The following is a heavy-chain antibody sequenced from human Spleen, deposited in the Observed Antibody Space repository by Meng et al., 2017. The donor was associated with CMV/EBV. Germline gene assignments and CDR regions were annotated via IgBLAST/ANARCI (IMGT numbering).Heavy chain of an antibody. CDR2: IYYSGST. CDR3: ARYRRNYDSSGYYYSYFDY. J-gene: IGHJ4*02. Sequence: SETLSLTCTVSGGSVSSGSYYWSWIRQPPGKGLEWIGYIYYSGSTNYNPSLKSRVTISVDTSKNQFSLKLSSVTAADTAVYYCARYRRNYDSSGYYYSYFDYWGQGTLGTVSS. V-gene: IGHV4-61*01. D-gene: IGHD3-22*01. CDR1: GGSVSSGSYY.